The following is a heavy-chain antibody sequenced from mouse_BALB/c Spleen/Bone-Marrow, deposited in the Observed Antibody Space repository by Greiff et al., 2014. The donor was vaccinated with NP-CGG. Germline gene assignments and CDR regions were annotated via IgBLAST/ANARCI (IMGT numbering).Heavy chain of an antibody. D-gene: IGHD2-4*01. CDR3: VRENYDYDGDAMDY. J-gene: IGHJ4*01. CDR1: GYTFTYYT. Sequence: VQGVESAAELARPGASVKMSCKTSGYTFTYYTMHWVKQRPGQGPEWIGYINPSSGYTDYNQKFKDKTTLTTDKSSSTAYLQLSSLTSEGSAVYYCVRENYDYDGDAMDYWGQGTSVTVSS. V-gene: IGHV1-4*02. CDR2: INPSSGYT.